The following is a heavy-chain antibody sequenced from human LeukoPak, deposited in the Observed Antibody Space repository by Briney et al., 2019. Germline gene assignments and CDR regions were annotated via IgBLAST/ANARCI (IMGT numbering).Heavy chain of an antibody. Sequence: GGSLRLSCAACGFTFSSYAMSWVRQAPGKGLEWVSTISGGGGSTYYADSVKGRFTISRDNSKNTLYLQMNSLRAEDTAVYYCAKGGTYSYGYGLDYWGQGTLVTVSS. J-gene: IGHJ4*02. CDR1: GFTFSSYA. D-gene: IGHD5-18*01. CDR3: AKGGTYSYGYGLDY. CDR2: ISGGGGST. V-gene: IGHV3-23*01.